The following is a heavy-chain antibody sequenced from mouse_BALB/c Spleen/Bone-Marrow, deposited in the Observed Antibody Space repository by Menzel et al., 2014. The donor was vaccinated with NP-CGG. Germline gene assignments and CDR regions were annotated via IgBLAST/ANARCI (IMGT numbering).Heavy chain of an antibody. J-gene: IGHJ2*01. CDR1: GFTFSSFA. Sequence: EVQLVESGGGLVQPGWSRKLSCAASGFTFSSFAMHWVRQAPEKGLEWVAYISSGSSTIYYADTVMGRFTISRDNPKNTLFLQMTSLRSEDTAMYYCARSGSSSGYFDYWGQGTTLTVSS. D-gene: IGHD1-1*01. V-gene: IGHV5-17*02. CDR2: ISSGSSTI. CDR3: ARSGSSSGYFDY.